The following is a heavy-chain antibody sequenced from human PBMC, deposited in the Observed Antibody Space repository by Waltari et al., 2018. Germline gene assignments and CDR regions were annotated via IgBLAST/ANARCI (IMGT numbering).Heavy chain of an antibody. CDR3: ARGGIAARLDY. Sequence: QVQLQESGPGLVKPSETLSLTCTVSGGPIRSYYWSWIRQPPGKGLVLVGYIYYRVSTNYHPSLNVRATISVDTSKNQFSLKLSSVTAADTAVYYCARGGIAARLDYWGQGTLVTVSS. CDR2: IYYRVST. J-gene: IGHJ4*02. V-gene: IGHV4-59*01. D-gene: IGHD6-6*01. CDR1: GGPIRSYY.